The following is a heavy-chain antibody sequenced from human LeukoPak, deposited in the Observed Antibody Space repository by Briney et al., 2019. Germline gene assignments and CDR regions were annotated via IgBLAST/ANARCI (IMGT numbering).Heavy chain of an antibody. Sequence: QPGGSLRLSCAASGFTFSSYWMSWVRQAPGKGLEWVANIKQDGSEKYYVDSVKGRFTISRDNAKNSLYLQMNGLRAEDTAVYYCARDTEEASGYYSDYWGQGTLVTVSS. CDR1: GFTFSSYW. CDR3: ARDTEEASGYYSDY. J-gene: IGHJ4*02. CDR2: IKQDGSEK. V-gene: IGHV3-7*01. D-gene: IGHD3-3*01.